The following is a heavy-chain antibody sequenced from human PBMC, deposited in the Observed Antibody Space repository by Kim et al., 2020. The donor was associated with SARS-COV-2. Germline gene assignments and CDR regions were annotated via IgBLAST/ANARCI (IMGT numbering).Heavy chain of an antibody. Sequence: YYVDAVKGRFTISRDNAENSLYLQMNSLRAEETAVYYCARLYSGSYTFDYWGQGTLVTVSS. D-gene: IGHD1-26*01. CDR3: ARLYSGSYTFDY. V-gene: IGHV3-7*01. J-gene: IGHJ4*02.